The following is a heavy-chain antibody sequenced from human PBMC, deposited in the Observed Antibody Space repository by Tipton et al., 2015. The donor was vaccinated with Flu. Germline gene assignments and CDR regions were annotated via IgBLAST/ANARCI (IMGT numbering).Heavy chain of an antibody. J-gene: IGHJ1*01. Sequence: SLRLSCAASGFTFSDYYMSWIRRAPGKGLEWVSYISSSGSTIYYADSVKGRFTISRDNAKNSLYLQMNSLRAEDTAVYYCASLYCSGGSCYEYFQHWGQGTLVTVSS. V-gene: IGHV3-11*04. CDR3: ASLYCSGGSCYEYFQH. CDR1: GFTFSDYY. D-gene: IGHD2-15*01. CDR2: ISSSGSTI.